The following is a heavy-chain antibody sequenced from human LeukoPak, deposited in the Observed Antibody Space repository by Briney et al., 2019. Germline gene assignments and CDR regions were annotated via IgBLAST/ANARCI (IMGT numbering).Heavy chain of an antibody. CDR3: ARRQTHNYDILTGPFDY. J-gene: IGHJ4*02. CDR1: GYSFTSYW. V-gene: IGHV5-51*01. Sequence: PGESLKISCKGSGYSFTSYWLGWVRQMSGKGPGWMVIIYHGDSDTRNSPSFQGQVTIAADKSISTAYLQWSSLKASDTAMYYCARRQTHNYDILTGPFDYWGQGTLVTVSS. CDR2: IYHGDSDT. D-gene: IGHD3-9*01.